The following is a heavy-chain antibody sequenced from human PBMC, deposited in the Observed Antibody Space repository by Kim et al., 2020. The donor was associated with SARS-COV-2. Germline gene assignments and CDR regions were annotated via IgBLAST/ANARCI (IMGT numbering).Heavy chain of an antibody. V-gene: IGHV3-21*01. J-gene: IGHJ6*02. D-gene: IGHD6-6*01. Sequence: YYADSVKGRFTISRDNAKNSLYLQMNSLRAEDTAVYYCSSSSNYYYGMDVWGQGTTVTVSS. CDR3: SSSSNYYYGMDV.